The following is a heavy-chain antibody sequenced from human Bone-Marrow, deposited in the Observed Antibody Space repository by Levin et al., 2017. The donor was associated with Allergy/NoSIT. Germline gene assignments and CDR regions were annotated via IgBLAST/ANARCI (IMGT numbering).Heavy chain of an antibody. CDR1: GFTFDDYG. CDR2: INWNGGST. Sequence: PGGSLRLSCAASGFTFDDYGMSWVRQAPGKGLEWVSGINWNGGSTGYADSVKGRFTISRDNAKNSLYLQMNSLRAEDTALYHCARGHTIVVGATISNWFDPWGQGTLVTVSS. CDR3: ARGHTIVVGATISNWFDP. V-gene: IGHV3-20*01. J-gene: IGHJ5*02. D-gene: IGHD1-26*01.